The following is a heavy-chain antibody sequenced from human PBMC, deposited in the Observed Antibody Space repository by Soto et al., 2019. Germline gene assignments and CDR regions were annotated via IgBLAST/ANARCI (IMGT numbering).Heavy chain of an antibody. D-gene: IGHD6-13*01. CDR2: ISAYNGNT. J-gene: IGHJ6*02. CDR1: GYTFPSYG. V-gene: IGHV1-18*04. CDR3: ARDYLGSSWSMYYYYGMEV. Sequence: ASVQVAYKASGYTFPSYGISCVRQAPRQGLEWMGWISAYNGNTNYAQKLRGRVTMTTDTSTSTAYMELRSLRSDDTAVYYCARDYLGSSWSMYYYYGMEVWGQGNTVTVSS.